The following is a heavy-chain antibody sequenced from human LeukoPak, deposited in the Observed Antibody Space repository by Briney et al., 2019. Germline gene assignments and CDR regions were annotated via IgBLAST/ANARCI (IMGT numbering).Heavy chain of an antibody. CDR2: IYNSGST. Sequence: SETLSLTCTVSGGSISSPSYYWSWIRQPPGKGLEYIGYIYNSGSTNYNPSLKSRVTISVDTSKNQFSLRLSSVTASDTAVYYCATAVSRWPSWFDPWGQGTLVTVSS. V-gene: IGHV4-61*01. J-gene: IGHJ5*02. D-gene: IGHD4-23*01. CDR1: GGSISSPSYY. CDR3: ATAVSRWPSWFDP.